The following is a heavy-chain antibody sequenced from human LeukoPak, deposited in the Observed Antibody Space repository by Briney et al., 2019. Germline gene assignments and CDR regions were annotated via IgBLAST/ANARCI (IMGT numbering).Heavy chain of an antibody. CDR2: VNVLGNT. D-gene: IGHD2/OR15-2a*01. J-gene: IGHJ4*02. CDR3: AREGGPFRPLDY. V-gene: IGHV4/OR15-8*02. Sequence: SETLSLTCGVSGGSISSTNWWTWVRQPPGKGLEWVGEVNVLGNTNYNPSLESRVTISIDKSENHVSLKLTSVTAADTAVYYCAREGGPFRPLDYSGQRTLVTVSS. CDR1: GGSISSTNW.